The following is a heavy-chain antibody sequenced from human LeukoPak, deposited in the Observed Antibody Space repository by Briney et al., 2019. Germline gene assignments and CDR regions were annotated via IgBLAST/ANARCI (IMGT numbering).Heavy chain of an antibody. Sequence: GGSLRLSCAASGFTFSSYWMSWVRQAPGKGLEWVANRKQDGSEKYYVDSVKGRFTISRDNAKNSLYLQMNSLRAEDTAVYYCAREPYDFWSGSPFDYWGQGTLVTVSS. J-gene: IGHJ4*02. CDR1: GFTFSSYW. CDR3: AREPYDFWSGSPFDY. V-gene: IGHV3-7*01. D-gene: IGHD3-3*01. CDR2: RKQDGSEK.